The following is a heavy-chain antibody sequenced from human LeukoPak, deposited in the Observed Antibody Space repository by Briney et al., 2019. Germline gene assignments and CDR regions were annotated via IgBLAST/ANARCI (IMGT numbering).Heavy chain of an antibody. V-gene: IGHV3-23*01. J-gene: IGHJ4*02. CDR2: ISATGADT. D-gene: IGHD3-22*01. CDR3: ARGMAATSGYLELEY. Sequence: GGSLRLSCAASGFTFSSYAMSWVRQAPGKGLEWVSAISATGADTYSADSVKGRCTISRDNSKKTLFLHMNSLRAEDTAVYYCARGMAATSGYLELEYWGQGTLVTVST. CDR1: GFTFSSYA.